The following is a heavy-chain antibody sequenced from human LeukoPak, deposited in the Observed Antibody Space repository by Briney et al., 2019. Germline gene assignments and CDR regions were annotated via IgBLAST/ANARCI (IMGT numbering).Heavy chain of an antibody. CDR1: GGSNRNSRYY. Sequence: PSETLSLTCTVSGGSNRNSRYYWGWIRQPPGKGLEWIGSIYYSESSYYNTSRKSRVNNSVDTSKNQFSLKLSAVTAADTAVYYCASSSGWYNGFDYWGQGTLVTVSS. CDR2: IYYSESS. D-gene: IGHD6-19*01. CDR3: ASSSGWYNGFDY. J-gene: IGHJ4*02. V-gene: IGHV4-39*01.